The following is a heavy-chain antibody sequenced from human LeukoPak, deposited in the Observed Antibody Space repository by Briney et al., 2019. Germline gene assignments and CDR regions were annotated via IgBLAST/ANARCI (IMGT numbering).Heavy chain of an antibody. J-gene: IGHJ6*02. CDR2: ISWNSGSI. D-gene: IGHD3-9*01. Sequence: GGSLLLSCAASGFTFDDFAMQWVRQAPGKGLEWVSAISWNSGSIAYADSVKGRCTISRDNAKNSLSLQMNSLTAEDTGLYYCAIELRDYDIQDGMNVWGQGTTVTVSS. CDR1: GFTFDDFA. V-gene: IGHV3-9*01. CDR3: AIELRDYDIQDGMNV.